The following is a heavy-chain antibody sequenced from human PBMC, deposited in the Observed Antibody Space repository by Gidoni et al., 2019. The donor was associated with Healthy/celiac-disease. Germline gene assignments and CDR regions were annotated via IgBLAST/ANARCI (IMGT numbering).Heavy chain of an antibody. CDR3: ASEGIQLWFD. Sequence: QLQLQESGPGLVKPSETLSLTCTVSGGSLSSSSYYWGWIRQPPGKGLEWIGSIYYSGSTYYNPSLKSRVTISVDTSKNQFSLKLSSVTAADTAVYYCASEGIQLWFDWGQGTLVTVSS. J-gene: IGHJ4*02. CDR1: GGSLSSSSYY. V-gene: IGHV4-39*01. CDR2: IYYSGST. D-gene: IGHD5-18*01.